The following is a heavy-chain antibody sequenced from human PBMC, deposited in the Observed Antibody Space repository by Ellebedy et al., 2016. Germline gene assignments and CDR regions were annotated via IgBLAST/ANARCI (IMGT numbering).Heavy chain of an antibody. CDR2: IKRDGSEK. J-gene: IGHJ3*02. CDR3: ASGGSSTSCADAFDI. D-gene: IGHD2-2*01. Sequence: GGSLRLXCAASGFTFSSYGMHWVRQAPGKGLEWVANIKRDGSEKSYLDSVKGRFTISRDNAKNSLYLQMNSLRAEETAVYYCASGGSSTSCADAFDIWGQGTMVTVSS. V-gene: IGHV3-7*03. CDR1: GFTFSSYG.